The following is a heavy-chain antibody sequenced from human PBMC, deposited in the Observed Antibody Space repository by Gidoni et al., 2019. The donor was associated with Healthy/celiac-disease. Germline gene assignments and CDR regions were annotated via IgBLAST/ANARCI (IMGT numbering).Heavy chain of an antibody. CDR1: GFHLSGSA. D-gene: IGHD1-26*01. CDR2: IRSKANSYAT. CDR3: TSGVLGGSYTFDY. Sequence: EVQLVESGGGLVQPGGSLKLSCAASGFHLSGSAMHWVRQVSGKGLEWVGRIRSKANSYATAYAASVKGRFTISRDDSKNTAYLQMNSLKTEDTAVYYCTSGVLGGSYTFDYWGQGTLVTVSS. J-gene: IGHJ4*02. V-gene: IGHV3-73*01.